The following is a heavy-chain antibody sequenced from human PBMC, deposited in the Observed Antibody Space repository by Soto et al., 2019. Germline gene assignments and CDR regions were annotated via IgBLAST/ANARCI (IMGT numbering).Heavy chain of an antibody. V-gene: IGHV3-23*01. CDR1: GFTFSSHA. Sequence: GGSLRLSCTATGFTFSSHAMTWVRQAPGKGLEWVSGLSDSGISIYYADSVKGRFSKNTLYLQIHTLRAEDTAVYYCAKVSSSWYAGFFDLWGQGTLVTVSS. D-gene: IGHD6-13*01. CDR3: AKVSSSWYAGFFDL. J-gene: IGHJ4*02. CDR2: LSDSGISI.